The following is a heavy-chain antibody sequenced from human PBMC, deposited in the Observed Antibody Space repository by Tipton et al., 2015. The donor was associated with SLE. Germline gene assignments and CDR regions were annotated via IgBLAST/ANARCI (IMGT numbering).Heavy chain of an antibody. CDR2: IYYSGST. J-gene: IGHJ5*02. V-gene: IGHV4-30-4*08. CDR3: ARHLTEFSNSQYVEWFDP. D-gene: IGHD6-6*01. CDR1: GGSISSDDSF. Sequence: TLSLTCTVSGGSISSDDSFWTWIRQVPGEGLEWIGNIYYSGSTYYNLSLKSRLTISLDTSKNQFSLKLNSVTAADTAVYYCARHLTEFSNSQYVEWFDPWGQGTLVTVSS.